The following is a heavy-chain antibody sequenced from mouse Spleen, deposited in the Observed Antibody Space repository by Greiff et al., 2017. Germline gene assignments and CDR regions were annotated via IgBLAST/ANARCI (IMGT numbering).Heavy chain of an antibody. Sequence: QVQLQQPGAELVMPGASVKLSCKASGYTFTSYWMHWVKQRPGQGLEWIGEIDPSDSYTNYNQKFKGKATLTVDKSSSTAYMQLSSLTSEDSAVYYCAMGLLRAMDYWGQGTSVTVSS. V-gene: IGHV1-69*01. CDR1: GYTFTSYW. CDR3: AMGLLRAMDY. D-gene: IGHD2-3*01. CDR2: IDPSDSYT. J-gene: IGHJ4*01.